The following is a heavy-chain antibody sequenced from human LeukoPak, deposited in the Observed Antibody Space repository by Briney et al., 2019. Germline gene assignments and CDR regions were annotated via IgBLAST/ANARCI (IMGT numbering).Heavy chain of an antibody. D-gene: IGHD3-16*01. CDR3: ARDNAQCAYYFGY. J-gene: IGHJ4*02. CDR1: GFTFIAYG. Sequence: GTSLRLSCDASGFTFIAYGMHWVRQAPGKGLEWVAIIWHDGSNKYYAHSGKGRFTISRDNSKNTLYLQMNSLGAEDRAVYYCARDNAQCAYYFGYWGEGALLTVSS. V-gene: IGHV3-33*01. CDR2: IWHDGSNK.